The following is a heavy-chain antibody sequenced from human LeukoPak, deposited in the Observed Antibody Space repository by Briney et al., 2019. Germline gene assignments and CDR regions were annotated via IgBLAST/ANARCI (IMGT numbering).Heavy chain of an antibody. D-gene: IGHD2-15*01. CDR2: IRSDGSSE. Sequence: GGSLRLSCAASGFTFSTYGTHWVRQAPGKGLEWVAVIRSDGSSEYYADSVKGRFIISRDNSKNTLYLQMNSLRAEDTAVYYCARYCSGGTCYVGLIWGQGTLVTV. V-gene: IGHV3-33*01. CDR3: ARYCSGGTCYVGLI. J-gene: IGHJ4*02. CDR1: GFTFSTYG.